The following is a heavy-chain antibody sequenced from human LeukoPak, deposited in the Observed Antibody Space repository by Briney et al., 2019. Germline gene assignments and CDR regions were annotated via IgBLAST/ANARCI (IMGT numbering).Heavy chain of an antibody. Sequence: GRSLRLSCAASGFTFSSYAMSWVRQAPGKGLEWVSTISAGGGSTYYADSVKGRFTISRDNSKNTLYLQINSLRADDTAVFYCAKALRSTPMGAAGTGYYGMDVWGQGTTVTVSS. CDR1: GFTFSSYA. J-gene: IGHJ6*02. D-gene: IGHD6-13*01. V-gene: IGHV3-23*01. CDR3: AKALRSTPMGAAGTGYYGMDV. CDR2: ISAGGGST.